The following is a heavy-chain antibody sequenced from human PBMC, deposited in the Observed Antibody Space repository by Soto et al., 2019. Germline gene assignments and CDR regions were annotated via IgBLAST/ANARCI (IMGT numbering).Heavy chain of an antibody. V-gene: IGHV4-59*01. Sequence: QVQLQESGPGLVKPSETLSLTCTVSGGSISSYYWSWIRQPPGRGWDGFGYIYYTGSTNYNPSLKSRVTISVDTSKNHFSLKLSSVTAADTAVYYCARDGYTLTPNYYYGMDVWGQGTTVTVSS. CDR3: ARDGYTLTPNYYYGMDV. J-gene: IGHJ6*02. D-gene: IGHD4-4*01. CDR2: IYYTGST. CDR1: GGSISSYY.